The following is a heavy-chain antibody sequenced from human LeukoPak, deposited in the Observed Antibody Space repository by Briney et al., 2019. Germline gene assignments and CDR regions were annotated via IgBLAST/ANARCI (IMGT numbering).Heavy chain of an antibody. CDR3: ARDLGD. Sequence: SQTLSLTCTVSGGSISSGTYYWSWIRQPAGKGLEWIGRIYTSGSTNYNPSLKSRVTISVDTSKNQFSLRLSSVTAADTAVYYCARDLGDWGQGTLVTVSS. CDR2: IYTSGST. J-gene: IGHJ4*02. V-gene: IGHV4-61*02. CDR1: GGSISSGTYY.